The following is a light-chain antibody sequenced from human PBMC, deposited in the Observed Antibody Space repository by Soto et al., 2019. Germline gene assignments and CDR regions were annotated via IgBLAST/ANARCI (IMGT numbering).Light chain of an antibody. CDR1: QSVSSN. CDR2: GAS. J-gene: IGKJ1*01. CDR3: QQYNNWFPKGT. V-gene: IGKV3-15*01. Sequence: EIVMTQSPATLSVSPGERATLSCRASQSVSSNLAWYQQKPGQAPRLLIYGASTRATGIPARFSGSGSGTEFTLTISSLQSEDFAVYYCQQYNNWFPKGTFGQGTKVEIK.